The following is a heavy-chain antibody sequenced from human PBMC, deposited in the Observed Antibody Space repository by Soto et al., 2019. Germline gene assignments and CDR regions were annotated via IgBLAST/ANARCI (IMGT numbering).Heavy chain of an antibody. Sequence: SVKVSCKASGGTFSSYAISWVRQAPGQGLGWMGGIIPIFGTANYAQKFQGRVTITADESTSTAYMELSSLRSEDTAVYYCARGGCSGGSCYPWDYYGMDVWGQGTTVTVSS. J-gene: IGHJ6*02. CDR1: GGTFSSYA. CDR2: IIPIFGTA. V-gene: IGHV1-69*13. CDR3: ARGGCSGGSCYPWDYYGMDV. D-gene: IGHD2-15*01.